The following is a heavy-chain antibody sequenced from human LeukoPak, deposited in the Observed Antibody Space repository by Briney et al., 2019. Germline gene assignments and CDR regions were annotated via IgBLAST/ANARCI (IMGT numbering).Heavy chain of an antibody. CDR2: ISPRGDIT. CDR3: PRLFLEHPQGADAFDI. V-gene: IGHV3-23*01. CDR1: GFTFSSYT. Sequence: GGSLRLSCAASGFTFSSYTMNWVRQAPGKGLEWVSGISPRGDITYYTDSVKGRFTISRDNSKNTLYLQMNSLRAEDTAVYYCPRLFLEHPQGADAFDIWGQGTMVTVSS. J-gene: IGHJ3*02. D-gene: IGHD3-3*01.